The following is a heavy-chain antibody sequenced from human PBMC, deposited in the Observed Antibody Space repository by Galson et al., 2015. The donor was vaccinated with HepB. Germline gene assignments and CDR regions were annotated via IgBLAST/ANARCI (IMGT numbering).Heavy chain of an antibody. CDR1: GFTFSSYG. CDR2: IWYDGSNK. Sequence: SLRLSCAASGFTFSSYGMHWVRQAPGKGLEWVAVIWYDGSNKYYADSVKGRFTISRDNSKNTLYLQMNSLRAEDTAVYYCASSLGYSSSWPTLYYYYGMDVWGQGTTVTVSS. V-gene: IGHV3-33*01. J-gene: IGHJ6*02. CDR3: ASSLGYSSSWPTLYYYYGMDV. D-gene: IGHD6-13*01.